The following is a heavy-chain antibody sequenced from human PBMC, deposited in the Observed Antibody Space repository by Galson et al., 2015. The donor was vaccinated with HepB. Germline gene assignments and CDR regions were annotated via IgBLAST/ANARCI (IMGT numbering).Heavy chain of an antibody. CDR2: IWYDGSNK. Sequence: SLRLSCAASGFTFSSYGMHWVRQAPGKGLEWVAVIWYDGSNKYYADSVKGRFTISRDNSKNTLYLQMNSLRAEDTAVYYCARVGPKITMVRGVISPYYYYYGMDVWGQGTTVTVSS. V-gene: IGHV3-33*08. CDR3: ARVGPKITMVRGVISPYYYYYGMDV. D-gene: IGHD3-10*01. J-gene: IGHJ6*02. CDR1: GFTFSSYG.